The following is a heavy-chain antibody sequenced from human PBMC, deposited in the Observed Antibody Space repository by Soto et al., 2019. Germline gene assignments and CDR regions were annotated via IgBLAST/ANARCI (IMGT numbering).Heavy chain of an antibody. CDR1: GFTFSSYA. J-gene: IGHJ4*02. CDR3: ARGSHYDFWSGHDC. V-gene: IGHV3-30-3*01. Sequence: PVGSLRLSCAASGFTFSSYAMHWVRQAPGKGLEWVAVISYDGSNKYYADSVKGRFTISRDNSKNTLYLQMNSLRAEDTAVFYCARGSHYDFWSGHDCWGQGTLVTVS. CDR2: ISYDGSNK. D-gene: IGHD3-3*01.